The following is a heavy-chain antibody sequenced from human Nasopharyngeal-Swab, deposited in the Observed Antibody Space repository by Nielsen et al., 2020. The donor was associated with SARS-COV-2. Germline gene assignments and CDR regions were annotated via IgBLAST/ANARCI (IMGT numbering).Heavy chain of an antibody. J-gene: IGHJ6*02. D-gene: IGHD2/OR15-2a*01. CDR3: ARDSNGMDV. V-gene: IGHV3-21*01. CDR2: ISSSSSYI. Sequence: WIRQPPGKGLEWVSSISSSSSYIYYADSVKGRFTISRDSAKNSLYLQMNSLRAEDTAVYYFARDSNGMDVWGQGTTVTVSS.